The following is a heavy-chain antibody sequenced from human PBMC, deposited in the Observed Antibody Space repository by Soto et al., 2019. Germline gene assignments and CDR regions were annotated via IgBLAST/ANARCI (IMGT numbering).Heavy chain of an antibody. CDR2: ISSSSSYI. CDR3: ARDGIVVVPAAMPGAFDI. D-gene: IGHD2-2*01. J-gene: IGHJ3*02. Sequence: GGSLRLSCAASGFTFSSYSMNWVRQAPGKGLEWVSSISSSSSYIYYADSVKGRFTISRDNAKNSLYLQMNSLRAEDTVVYYCARDGIVVVPAAMPGAFDIWGQGTMVTVSS. V-gene: IGHV3-21*01. CDR1: GFTFSSYS.